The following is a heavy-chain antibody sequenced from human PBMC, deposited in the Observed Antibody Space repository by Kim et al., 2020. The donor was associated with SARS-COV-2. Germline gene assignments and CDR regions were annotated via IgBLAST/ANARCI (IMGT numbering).Heavy chain of an antibody. D-gene: IGHD5-12*01. Sequence: DSGKGRLTTSRDNSKNTLYLQMNSLRAEDTAVYYCAKDRDIVATISPFDYWGQGTLVTVSS. CDR3: AKDRDIVATISPFDY. J-gene: IGHJ4*02. V-gene: IGHV3-33*06.